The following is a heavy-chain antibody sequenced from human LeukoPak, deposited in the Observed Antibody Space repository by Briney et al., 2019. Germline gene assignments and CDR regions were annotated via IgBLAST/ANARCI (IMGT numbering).Heavy chain of an antibody. J-gene: IGHJ4*02. Sequence: ASVKVSCKASGYTFTSYAMHWVRQAPGQRLEWIGWINAGSGNTKYSQKFQGRVTITADESTSTAYMELSSLRSEDTAVYYCARVWGQGSSGYYPFWGQGTLVTVSS. D-gene: IGHD3-22*01. V-gene: IGHV1-3*01. CDR2: INAGSGNT. CDR1: GYTFTSYA. CDR3: ARVWGQGSSGYYPF.